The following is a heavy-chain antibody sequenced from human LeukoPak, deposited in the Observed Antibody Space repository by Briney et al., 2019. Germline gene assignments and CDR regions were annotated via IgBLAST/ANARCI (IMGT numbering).Heavy chain of an antibody. Sequence: PSETLSLTCTVSAGSISSYYWSWIRQPAGKGLEWIGRIYTSGSTNYNPSLKSRVTMSVDTSKNQFSLKLSSVTAADTAVYYCARDGLSDYYDRQYYFDYWGQGTLVTVSS. CDR3: ARDGLSDYYDRQYYFDY. CDR1: AGSISSYY. CDR2: IYTSGST. V-gene: IGHV4-4*07. J-gene: IGHJ4*02. D-gene: IGHD3-22*01.